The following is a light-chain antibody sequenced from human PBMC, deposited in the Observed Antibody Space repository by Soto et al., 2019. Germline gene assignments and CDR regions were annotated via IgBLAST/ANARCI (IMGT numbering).Light chain of an antibody. CDR3: CSYAGGTIVYV. V-gene: IGLV2-23*01. J-gene: IGLJ1*01. Sequence: QSVLTQPASVSGSPGQSITISCTGTSGDVGGHNLLSWYQQHPGKAPKAIIYEAYRRPSGVSPRFSGSKSGNTASLTISGLQAEDEADYYCCSYAGGTIVYVXGTGTKSPS. CDR2: EAY. CDR1: SGDVGGHNL.